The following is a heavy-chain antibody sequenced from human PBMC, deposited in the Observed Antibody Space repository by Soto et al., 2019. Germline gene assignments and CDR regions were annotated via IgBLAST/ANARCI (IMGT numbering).Heavy chain of an antibody. J-gene: IGHJ4*02. V-gene: IGHV3-11*01. CDR3: ARDPTLRYFDWFPPDY. CDR1: VLTFSDYY. Sequence: GGSLRLSCAASVLTFSDYYMSWIRQAPGKGLEWVSYISSSGSTIYYADSVKGRFTISRDNAKNSLYLQMNSLRAEDTAVYYCARDPTLRYFDWFPPDYWGQGTLVTVS. CDR2: ISSSGSTI. D-gene: IGHD3-9*01.